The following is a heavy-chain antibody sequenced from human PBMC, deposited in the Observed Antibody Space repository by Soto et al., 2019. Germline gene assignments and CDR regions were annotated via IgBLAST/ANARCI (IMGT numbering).Heavy chain of an antibody. Sequence: EVQLVESGGGLVKPGGSLRLSCAASGFTFSSYSMNWVRQAPGKRLEWVSSISSSSSYIYSAASAKGRVTNSRDNAKNSLYLQMNSLRAEDTAVYYCARPWGHYYYYYYMDVWGKGTTVTVSS. CDR1: GFTFSSYS. J-gene: IGHJ6*03. CDR3: ARPWGHYYYYYYMDV. D-gene: IGHD7-27*01. V-gene: IGHV3-21*01. CDR2: ISSSSSYI.